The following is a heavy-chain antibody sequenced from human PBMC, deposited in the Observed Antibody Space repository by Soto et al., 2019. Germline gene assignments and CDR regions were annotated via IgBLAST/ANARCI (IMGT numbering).Heavy chain of an antibody. V-gene: IGHV3-11*01. D-gene: IGHD6-19*01. CDR3: ARVAYKTGWYESFDI. CDR1: GFTFSDYH. CDR2: MSSSGSTT. Sequence: QVQLVESGGGLVKPGGSLRLSCAASGFTFSDYHMIWIRQAPGKGLEWVSYMSSSGSTTYYADSVKGRFTISRDNAENSLFLQMNSLRAEDTAVYYCARVAYKTGWYESFDIWGQGTMATVSS. J-gene: IGHJ3*02.